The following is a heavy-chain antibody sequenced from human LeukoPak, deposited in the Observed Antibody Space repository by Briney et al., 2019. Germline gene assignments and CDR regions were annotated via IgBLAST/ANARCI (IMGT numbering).Heavy chain of an antibody. CDR1: GFTFSSYW. D-gene: IGHD6-19*01. V-gene: IGHV3-21*01. J-gene: IGHJ4*02. CDR3: ARIAVATPIDY. CDR2: ISSSSSYI. Sequence: GGSLRLSCAASGFTFSSYWMNWVRQAPGKGLEWVSSISSSSSYIYYADSVKGRFTISRDNAKNSLYLQMNSLRAEDTAVYYCARIAVATPIDYWGQGTLVTVSS.